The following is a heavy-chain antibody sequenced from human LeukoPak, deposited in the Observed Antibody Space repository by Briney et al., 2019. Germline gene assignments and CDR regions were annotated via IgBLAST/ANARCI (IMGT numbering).Heavy chain of an antibody. CDR2: FDPASGGK. V-gene: IGHV1-24*01. CDR3: VAEGCSGGICYPYFDL. CDR1: GNTLTEVS. D-gene: IGHD2-15*01. Sequence: ASVKVSCKVSGNTLTEVSMHWVRQAPGKGLQWIGGFDPASGGKIYAQQFQGRVTMTEDTSTDTAYMELNSLRSEDTAVYYCVAEGCSGGICYPYFDLWGRGTLVIVSS. J-gene: IGHJ2*01.